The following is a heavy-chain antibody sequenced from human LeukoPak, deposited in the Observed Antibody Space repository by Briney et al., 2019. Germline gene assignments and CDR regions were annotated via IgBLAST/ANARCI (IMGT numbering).Heavy chain of an antibody. D-gene: IGHD6-13*01. CDR3: ARETRSSSWSIKYYFDY. CDR2: IYYTGST. V-gene: IGHV4-39*07. J-gene: IGHJ4*02. CDR1: GGSISSSSYH. Sequence: SETLSPTCTVSGGSISSSSYHWGWIRQSPGKGLEWIGSIYYTGSTDYNPSLKSRVTISVDTSKNQFSLKLTSVTAADTAVYYCARETRSSSWSIKYYFDYWGQGALVTVSS.